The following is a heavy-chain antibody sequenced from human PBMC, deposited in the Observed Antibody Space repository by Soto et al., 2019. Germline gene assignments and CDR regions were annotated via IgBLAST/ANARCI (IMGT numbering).Heavy chain of an antibody. V-gene: IGHV4-59*08. D-gene: IGHD4-17*01. J-gene: IGHJ4*02. CDR1: SGSITAYC. CDR2: IYYTGST. Sequence: PSETLSLTCNVSSGSITAYCWNWIRQPPGKGLEWIGYIYYTGSTNYNPSLKGRVTISVDTSKNQFSLRLSSVTATDTAVYYCASSLIGSTHPYGGYWGQGTLVTVSS. CDR3: ASSLIGSTHPYGGY.